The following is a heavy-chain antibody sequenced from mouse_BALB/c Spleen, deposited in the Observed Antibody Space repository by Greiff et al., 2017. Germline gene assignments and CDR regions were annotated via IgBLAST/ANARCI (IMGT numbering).Heavy chain of an antibody. D-gene: IGHD2-4*01. Sequence: VQLVESGPGLVAPSQSLSITCTVSGFSLTSYGVHWVRQPPGKGLEWLGVIWAGGSTNYNSALMSRLSISKDNSKSQVFLKMNSLQTDDTAMYYCARYDYAWFAYWGQGTLVTVSA. J-gene: IGHJ3*01. CDR1: GFSLTSYG. CDR3: ARYDYAWFAY. CDR2: IWAGGST. V-gene: IGHV2-9*02.